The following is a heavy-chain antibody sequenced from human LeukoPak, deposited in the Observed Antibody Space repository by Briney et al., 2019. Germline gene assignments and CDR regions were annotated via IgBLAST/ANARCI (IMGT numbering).Heavy chain of an antibody. V-gene: IGHV1-69*06. Sequence: SVKVSCKASGGTFSSYAISWVRQAPGQGLEWMGRIIPIFGTANYAQKFQGRVTITADKSTSTAYMELSSLRSEDTAVYYCATLGYYYDSSGYRKGDYWGQGTLVTVSS. D-gene: IGHD3-22*01. CDR2: IIPIFGTA. CDR1: GGTFSSYA. CDR3: ATLGYYYDSSGYRKGDY. J-gene: IGHJ4*02.